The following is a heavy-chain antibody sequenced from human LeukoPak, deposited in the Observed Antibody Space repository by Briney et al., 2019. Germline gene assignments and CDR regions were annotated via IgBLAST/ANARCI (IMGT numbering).Heavy chain of an antibody. J-gene: IGHJ4*02. Sequence: GGSLRLSCAAYGFTFSSYGMHWVRQAPGKGLEGVAVIWYGGSNKYYADSVKGRFTISRDNSKNTLYLQMNSLRAEDTAVYYCAMGMVRYCSSTSCQFFDYWGQGTLVTVSS. CDR3: AMGMVRYCSSTSCQFFDY. D-gene: IGHD2-2*01. CDR2: IWYGGSNK. V-gene: IGHV3-33*01. CDR1: GFTFSSYG.